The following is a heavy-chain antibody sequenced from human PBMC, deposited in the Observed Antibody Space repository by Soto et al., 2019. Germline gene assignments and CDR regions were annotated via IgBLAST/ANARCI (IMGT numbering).Heavy chain of an antibody. CDR2: ISWNSGSI. V-gene: IGHV3-9*01. CDR1: GFTFDDYA. J-gene: IGHJ3*02. D-gene: IGHD2-15*01. Sequence: GGSLRLSCAASGFTFDDYAMHWVRQAPGKGLEWVSGISWNSGSIGYADSVKGRFTISRDNAKNSLYLQMNSLRAEDTALYYCAKETPYGFDAFDIWGQGTMVTVSS. CDR3: AKETPYGFDAFDI.